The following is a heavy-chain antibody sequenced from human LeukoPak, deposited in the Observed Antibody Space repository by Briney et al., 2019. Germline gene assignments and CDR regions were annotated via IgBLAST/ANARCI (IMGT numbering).Heavy chain of an antibody. V-gene: IGHV3-15*05. Sequence: GGSLRLSCAASGFTFSSYWMSWVRQAPGKGLEWVGRISAGGRTDYAAPVKGRFTISRDDSKTTLYLQMNSLKTEDTAVYYCVTAPTRTWLPYFAYWGQGTLVTVSS. J-gene: IGHJ4*02. D-gene: IGHD5-24*01. CDR2: ISAGGRT. CDR1: GFTFSSYW. CDR3: VTAPTRTWLPYFAY.